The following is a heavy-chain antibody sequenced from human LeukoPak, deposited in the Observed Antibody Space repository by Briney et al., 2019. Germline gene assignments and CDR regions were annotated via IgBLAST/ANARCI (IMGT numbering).Heavy chain of an antibody. CDR1: GYTSTSYD. CDR3: ARLYYYDSSGYFYPDAFDI. J-gene: IGHJ3*02. D-gene: IGHD3-22*01. V-gene: IGHV1-8*01. CDR2: MNPNSGNT. Sequence: ASVKVSCKASGYTSTSYDINWVRQATGQGLEWIGWMNPNSGNTGYAQKFQGRVTMTRNTSISTAYMELSSLRSEDTAVYYCARLYYYDSSGYFYPDAFDIWGQGTMVTVSS.